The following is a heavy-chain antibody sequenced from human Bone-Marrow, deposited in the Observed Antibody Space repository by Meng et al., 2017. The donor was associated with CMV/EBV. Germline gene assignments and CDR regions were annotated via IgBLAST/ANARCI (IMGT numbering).Heavy chain of an antibody. D-gene: IGHD3-3*01. V-gene: IGHV1-8*01. CDR3: ARASGRITIFRVVPPYGMDV. J-gene: IGHJ6*02. Sequence: ASVKVSCKASGYTFTSYDINWVRQATGQGLEWMGWMNPNSGNTGYAQKFQGRVTMTRNTSISTAYMELSSLRSEDTAVYYCARASGRITIFRVVPPYGMDVWGQGTTVTGSS. CDR1: GYTFTSYD. CDR2: MNPNSGNT.